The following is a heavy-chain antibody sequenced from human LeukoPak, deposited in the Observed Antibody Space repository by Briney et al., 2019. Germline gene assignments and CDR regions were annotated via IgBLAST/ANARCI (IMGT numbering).Heavy chain of an antibody. Sequence: GGSLRLSCAASGFTFSSYGMHWVRQAPGKGLERVANIKEDGSETYYVDSVKGRFTISRDNTKNSLYLQMNSLRVEDTAMFYCARDQYDTWSRRGNFDSWGQGTLVIVSS. J-gene: IGHJ4*02. CDR2: IKEDGSET. D-gene: IGHD3-3*01. CDR3: ARDQYDTWSRRGNFDS. V-gene: IGHV3-7*03. CDR1: GFTFSSYG.